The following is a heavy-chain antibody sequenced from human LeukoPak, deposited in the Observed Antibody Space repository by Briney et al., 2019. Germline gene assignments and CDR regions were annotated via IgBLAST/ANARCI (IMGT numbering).Heavy chain of an antibody. J-gene: IGHJ4*02. CDR3: ARDGTVTTGY. Sequence: GGFLRLSCAASGFTFSSYSMNWVRQAPGKGLEWVSSISSSSSYIYYADSVKGRFTISRDNAKNSLYLQMNSLRAEDRAVYYCARDGTVTTGYWGQGTLVTVSS. CDR1: GFTFSSYS. D-gene: IGHD4-17*01. V-gene: IGHV3-21*01. CDR2: ISSSSSYI.